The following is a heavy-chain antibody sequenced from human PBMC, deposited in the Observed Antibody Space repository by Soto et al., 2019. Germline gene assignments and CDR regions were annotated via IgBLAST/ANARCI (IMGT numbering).Heavy chain of an antibody. J-gene: IGHJ3*02. CDR1: GFTFSSYA. CDR2: ISSDGSKK. CDR3: ASPTTLDHSALDI. D-gene: IGHD5-18*01. V-gene: IGHV3-30-3*01. Sequence: QVQLVESGGGVVQPGRSLRLSCAASGFTFSSYAMHWVRQAPGKGLEWVAVISSDGSKKYYADSGKGRFTIFRDNSKNTLYLQMNSLRPEDTAVYYCASPTTLDHSALDIWRQGTMVTVSS.